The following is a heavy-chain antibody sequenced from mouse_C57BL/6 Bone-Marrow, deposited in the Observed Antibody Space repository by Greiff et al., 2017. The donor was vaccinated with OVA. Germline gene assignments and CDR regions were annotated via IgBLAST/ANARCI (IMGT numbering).Heavy chain of an antibody. V-gene: IGHV5-4*01. CDR2: ISDGGSYT. CDR3: ARDLLATVVANAMDY. CDR1: GFTFSSYA. Sequence: EVKVEESGGGLVKPGGSLKLSCAASGFTFSSYAMSWVRQTPEKRLEWVATISDGGSYTYYPDNVKGRFTISRDNAKNNLYLQMSHLKSEDTAMYYCARDLLATVVANAMDYWGQGTSVTVSS. J-gene: IGHJ4*01. D-gene: IGHD1-1*01.